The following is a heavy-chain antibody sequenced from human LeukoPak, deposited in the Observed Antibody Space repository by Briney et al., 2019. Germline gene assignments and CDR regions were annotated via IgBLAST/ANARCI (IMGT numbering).Heavy chain of an antibody. V-gene: IGHV3-7*01. Sequence: GGSLRLSCTASGFTTHYWLNWVRQSPGKGLEWVANIDRDGRVQHYVDSVEGRFTISRDNSKNTLYLQMNSLRAEDTALYYCAREFGFCSSTSCPLGYWGQGTLVTVSS. D-gene: IGHD2-2*03. CDR2: IDRDGRVQ. CDR3: AREFGFCSSTSCPLGY. J-gene: IGHJ4*02. CDR1: GFTTHYW.